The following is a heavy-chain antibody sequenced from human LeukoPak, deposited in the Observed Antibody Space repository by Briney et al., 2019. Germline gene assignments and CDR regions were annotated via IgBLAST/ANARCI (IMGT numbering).Heavy chain of an antibody. V-gene: IGHV3-9*01. CDR3: ARGGEYSSSHQYDY. CDR1: GFTFDDYA. Sequence: GGSLRLSCAASGFTFDDYAMHWVRQAPGKGLEWVSGISWNSGSIGYADSVKGRFTISRDNAKNSLYLQMNSLRAEDTAVYYCARGGEYSSSHQYDYWGQGTLVTVSS. D-gene: IGHD6-13*01. CDR2: ISWNSGSI. J-gene: IGHJ4*02.